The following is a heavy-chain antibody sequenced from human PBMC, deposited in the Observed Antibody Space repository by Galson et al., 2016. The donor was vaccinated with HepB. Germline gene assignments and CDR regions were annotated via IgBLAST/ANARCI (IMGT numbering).Heavy chain of an antibody. J-gene: IGHJ4*02. CDR2: IPYDGSNK. CDR1: GFSFSHYA. V-gene: IGHV3-30*03. CDR3: AREGDSGYDSFDY. Sequence: SLRLSCAASGFSFSHYAMHWVRQAPGKGLEWVAVIPYDGSNKYYADSVKGRFTISRDNSKNTLYLQMNSLRAEDTAVYYCAREGDSGYDSFDYWGQGTLVTVSS. D-gene: IGHD5-12*01.